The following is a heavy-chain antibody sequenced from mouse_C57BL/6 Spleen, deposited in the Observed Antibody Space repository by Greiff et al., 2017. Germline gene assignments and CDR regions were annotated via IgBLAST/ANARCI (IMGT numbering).Heavy chain of an antibody. CDR1: GYTFTSYW. Sequence: QVQLQQPGAELVRPGSSVKLSCKASGYTFTSYWMDWVKQRPGQGLEWIGNIYPSDSETHYNQKFKDKATLTVDKSSSTAYMQLSILTSEDSAVYYCARRAIYYYGSSYVYAMDYWGQGTSVTVSS. V-gene: IGHV1-61*01. J-gene: IGHJ4*01. CDR2: IYPSDSET. CDR3: ARRAIYYYGSSYVYAMDY. D-gene: IGHD1-1*01.